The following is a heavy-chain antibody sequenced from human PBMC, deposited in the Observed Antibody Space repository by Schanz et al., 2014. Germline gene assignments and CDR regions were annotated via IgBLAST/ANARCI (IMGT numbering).Heavy chain of an antibody. CDR2: ISYDVSNK. V-gene: IGHV3-30*04. CDR1: GFTFSSYA. D-gene: IGHD3-10*01. CDR3: ARDLARYYYGSGTDY. J-gene: IGHJ4*02. Sequence: QVQLVESGGGVVQPGRSLRLSCAASGFTFSSYAMHWVRQAPGKGLEWVAVISYDVSNKYYADSVKGRFTISRDNSKNTLYLQMNSLRAEDTAVYYCARDLARYYYGSGTDYWGQGTLVTVSS.